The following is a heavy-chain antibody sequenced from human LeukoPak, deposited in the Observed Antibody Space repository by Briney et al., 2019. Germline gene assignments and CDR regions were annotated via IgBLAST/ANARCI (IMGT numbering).Heavy chain of an antibody. Sequence: SSMKVSCKASGGTFSSYTISWVRQAPGQGLEWMGRIIPILGIANYAQKFQGRVTITADKSTSTAYMELSSLRSEDTAVYYCARSIAVAGSLYWGQGTLVTVSS. V-gene: IGHV1-69*02. D-gene: IGHD6-19*01. J-gene: IGHJ4*02. CDR2: IIPILGIA. CDR3: ARSIAVAGSLY. CDR1: GGTFSSYT.